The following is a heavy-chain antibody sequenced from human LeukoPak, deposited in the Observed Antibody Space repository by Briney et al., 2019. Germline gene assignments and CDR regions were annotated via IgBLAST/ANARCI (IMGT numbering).Heavy chain of an antibody. CDR2: IIPLLGTP. CDR1: GYTFTSYP. CDR3: AEDSSMVTTRAPYYYYYLDV. V-gene: IGHV1-69*13. J-gene: IGHJ6*02. Sequence: ASVKVSCKASGYTFTSYPICWVRQAPGQGLEWMGGIIPLLGTPNYAQKFQGRVTITADDSTSTAYMELTSLRSEDTAVYYCAEDSSMVTTRAPYYYYYLDVWGQGTTVTVSS. D-gene: IGHD4-17*01.